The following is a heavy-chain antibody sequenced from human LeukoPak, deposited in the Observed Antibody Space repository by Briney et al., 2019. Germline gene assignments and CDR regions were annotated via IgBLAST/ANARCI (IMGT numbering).Heavy chain of an antibody. CDR2: INHSGST. D-gene: IGHD4-23*01. CDR1: GRSFSGYY. J-gene: IGHJ4*02. Sequence: TSETLSLTCAVYGRSFSGYYWSWIRQPPGKGLEWIGEINHSGSTNYNPSLKSRVTISVDTSKNQFSLKLSSVTAADTAVYYCARGGLRWHDYWGQGTLVTVSS. CDR3: ARGGLRWHDY. V-gene: IGHV4-34*01.